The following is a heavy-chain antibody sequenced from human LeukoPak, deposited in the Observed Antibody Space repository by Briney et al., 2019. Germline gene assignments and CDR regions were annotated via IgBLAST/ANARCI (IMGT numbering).Heavy chain of an antibody. J-gene: IGHJ1*01. Sequence: GGSLRLSCAASGFTVSSIYMSWVRQAPGKGLECVSLLYSGGNTYYADSAKGRFTISRDNSKNTLYIQMNSLRAEDTAVYYCATSYCSGGSCYPQYFQHWGQGTLVTVSS. CDR1: GFTVSSIY. CDR3: ATSYCSGGSCYPQYFQH. CDR2: LYSGGNT. D-gene: IGHD2-15*01. V-gene: IGHV3-66*02.